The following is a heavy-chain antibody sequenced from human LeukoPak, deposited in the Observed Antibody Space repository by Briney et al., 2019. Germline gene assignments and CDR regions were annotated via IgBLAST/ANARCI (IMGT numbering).Heavy chain of an antibody. CDR1: GFTFSSYG. V-gene: IGHV3-33*01. CDR3: ARKVLGVVIQTAAMDV. D-gene: IGHD3-3*01. Sequence: GGSLRLSCAASGFTFSSYGMHWVRQAPGKGLEWVAVIWYDESNKYYADSVKGRFTISRDSSKNTLYLQMNSLRAEDTAVYYCARKVLGVVIQTAAMDVWGQGTTVTVSS. CDR2: IWYDESNK. J-gene: IGHJ6*02.